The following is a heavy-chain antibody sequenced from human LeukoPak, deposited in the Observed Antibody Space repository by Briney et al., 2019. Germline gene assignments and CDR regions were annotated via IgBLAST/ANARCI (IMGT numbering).Heavy chain of an antibody. CDR3: ARDIMTTVKDYMDV. CDR2: ISSSSSYI. J-gene: IGHJ6*03. Sequence: GGSLRLSCAASGFTFSSYSMKWVRQAPGKGLEWVSSISSSSSYIYYADSVKGRFTISRDNAKNSLYLQMNSLRAEDTAVYYCARDIMTTVKDYMDVWGRGTTVTVSS. CDR1: GFTFSSYS. V-gene: IGHV3-21*01. D-gene: IGHD4-11*01.